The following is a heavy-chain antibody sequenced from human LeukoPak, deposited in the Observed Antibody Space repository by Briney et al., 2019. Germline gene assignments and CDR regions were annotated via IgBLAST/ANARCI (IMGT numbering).Heavy chain of an antibody. D-gene: IGHD6-19*01. CDR3: ARGDSSGWYEGNWFDP. Sequence: PGGSLRLSCAASGFTFSSYAMSWVRQAPGKGLEWVAVISYDGSNKYYADSVKGRFTISRDNSKNTLYLQMNSLRAEDTAVYYCARGDSSGWYEGNWFDPWGQGTLVTVSS. J-gene: IGHJ5*02. CDR2: ISYDGSNK. CDR1: GFTFSSYA. V-gene: IGHV3-30*04.